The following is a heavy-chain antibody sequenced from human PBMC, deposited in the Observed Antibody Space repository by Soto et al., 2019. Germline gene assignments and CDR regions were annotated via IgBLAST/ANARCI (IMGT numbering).Heavy chain of an antibody. Sequence: GGSLRLSCAASGFTFSSYWMSWVRQAPGKGLEWVANIKQDGSEKYYVDSVKGRFTISRDNAKNSLYLQMNSLRAEDTVVYYCARDRSLGLVDDAFDIWGQGTMVTVSS. CDR1: GFTFSSYW. CDR2: IKQDGSEK. V-gene: IGHV3-7*03. J-gene: IGHJ3*02. CDR3: ARDRSLGLVDDAFDI. D-gene: IGHD7-27*01.